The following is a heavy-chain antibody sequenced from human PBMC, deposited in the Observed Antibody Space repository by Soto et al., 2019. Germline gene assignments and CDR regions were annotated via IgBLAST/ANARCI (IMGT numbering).Heavy chain of an antibody. D-gene: IGHD6-13*01. CDR1: GGSFSGYY. CDR3: ARTIAAAGYDNDY. V-gene: IGHV4-34*01. J-gene: IGHJ4*02. Sequence: PSETLSLTCAVYGGSFSGYYWSWIRQPPGKGLEWIGEINHSGSTNYNPSLKSRVTISVGTSKNQFSLKLSSVTSADTAVYYCARTIAAAGYDNDYWGQGTLVTVSS. CDR2: INHSGST.